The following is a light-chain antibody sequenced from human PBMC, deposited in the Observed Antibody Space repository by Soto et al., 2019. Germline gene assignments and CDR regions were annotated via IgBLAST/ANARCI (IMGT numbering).Light chain of an antibody. V-gene: IGLV2-23*01. J-gene: IGLJ1*01. CDR3: CSYAGSTTLYV. CDR2: EGS. CDR1: SGDLASYDL. Sequence: ALTQPASVSGSPGQSITISCTGTSGDLASYDLVPWYQQHPGKAPQVIICEGSKRPSGVSNRFSGSKSGNTASLTISGLQAEDEADYYCCSYAGSTTLYVFGTGTKV.